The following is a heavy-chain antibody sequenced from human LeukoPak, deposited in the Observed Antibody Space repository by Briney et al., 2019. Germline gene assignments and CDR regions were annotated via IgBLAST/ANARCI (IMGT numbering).Heavy chain of an antibody. CDR3: ARDIATVQHQD. CDR2: ISGYNGNT. J-gene: IGHJ4*02. Sequence: GASVKVSCKTSGYTFTNYGISWVRQAPGQELEWMGWISGYNGNTNYVQKFRGRVAMTADTSTSTVYMELRSLRSDDTAVYYCARDIATVQHQDWGQGTLVTVSS. CDR1: GYTFTNYG. D-gene: IGHD1-1*01. V-gene: IGHV1-18*01.